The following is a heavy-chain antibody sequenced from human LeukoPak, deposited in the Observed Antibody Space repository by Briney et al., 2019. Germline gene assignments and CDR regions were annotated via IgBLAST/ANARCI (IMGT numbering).Heavy chain of an antibody. D-gene: IGHD3-9*01. Sequence: GRSLRLSCAASGFTFSSYAMHWVRQAPGKGLEWVAVISYDGSNKYYADSVKGRFTISRDNSKNTLYLQMNSLRAEDTAVYYCARGGRTIFGAEYFQHWGQGTLVTVSS. CDR2: ISYDGSNK. V-gene: IGHV3-30-3*01. CDR1: GFTFSSYA. CDR3: ARGGRTIFGAEYFQH. J-gene: IGHJ1*01.